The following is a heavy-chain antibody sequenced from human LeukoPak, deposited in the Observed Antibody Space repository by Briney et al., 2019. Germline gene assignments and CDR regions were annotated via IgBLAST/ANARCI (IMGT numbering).Heavy chain of an antibody. V-gene: IGHV4-59*01. D-gene: IGHD5-24*01. CDR3: AMSRGGYNGEDAFNI. Sequence: KSSETLSLTCTVSGGSISSYYWSWIRQPPGKGLEWIGYIYYSGSYRYNPSLKSRVTISLDTPKNQISLKLSSVTAADTAVYYCAMSRGGYNGEDAFNIWGQGTMVTVSS. CDR1: GGSISSYY. J-gene: IGHJ3*02. CDR2: IYYSGSY.